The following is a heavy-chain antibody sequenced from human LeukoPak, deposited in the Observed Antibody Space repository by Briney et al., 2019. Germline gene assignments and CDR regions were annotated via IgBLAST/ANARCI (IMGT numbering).Heavy chain of an antibody. D-gene: IGHD3-3*01. CDR1: GGSISSGDYY. Sequence: PSETLSLICTVSGGSISSGDYYWSWIRQPPGKGLEWIGYIYYSGSTYYNPSLKSRVTISVDTSKNQFSLKLSSVTAADTAVYYCARDFGVVKNWFDPWGQGTLVTVSS. V-gene: IGHV4-30-4*01. J-gene: IGHJ5*02. CDR3: ARDFGVVKNWFDP. CDR2: IYYSGST.